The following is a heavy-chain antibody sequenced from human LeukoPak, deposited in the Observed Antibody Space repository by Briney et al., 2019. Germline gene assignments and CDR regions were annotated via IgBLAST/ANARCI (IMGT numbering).Heavy chain of an antibody. V-gene: IGHV3-7*04. D-gene: IGHD3-16*01. Sequence: PGGSLRLSCAASGLTFSSYWMTWVRQAPGKGLEWVATIKYDGSETYYVDSVRGRFSISRDNAKNLLYLQMNRLSAEDTAVYYCARDSTLSNYWGQGTLVTVSS. J-gene: IGHJ4*02. CDR3: ARDSTLSNY. CDR1: GLTFSSYW. CDR2: IKYDGSET.